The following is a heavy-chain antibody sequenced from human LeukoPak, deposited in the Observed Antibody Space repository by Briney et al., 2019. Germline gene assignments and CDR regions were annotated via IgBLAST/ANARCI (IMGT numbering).Heavy chain of an antibody. Sequence: GGSLRLSCAASGFTFSSYGMHWVRQAPGKGLEWVGRIKSKTDGGTADYAAPVKGRFTISRDDSKNTLYLQMNSLKTEDTAVYYCTFTYYYDSSGYYYADYWGQGTLVTVSS. CDR3: TFTYYYDSSGYYYADY. D-gene: IGHD3-22*01. V-gene: IGHV3-15*01. J-gene: IGHJ4*02. CDR1: GFTFSSYG. CDR2: IKSKTDGGTA.